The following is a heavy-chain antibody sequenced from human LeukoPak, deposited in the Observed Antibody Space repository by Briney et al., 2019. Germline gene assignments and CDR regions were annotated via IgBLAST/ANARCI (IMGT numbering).Heavy chain of an antibody. V-gene: IGHV4-4*07. CDR1: GASISAFH. D-gene: IGHD3-10*01. CDR3: ARYYYGSGTFYHFFFDS. J-gene: IGHJ4*02. CDR2: IYSSGST. Sequence: SETLSLTCTVSGASISAFHWTWFRQPAGKTLEWIGLIYSSGSTLLNPSLKTRVAMSLDLTKSQLSLRLTSLTAADTAVYYCARYYYGSGTFYHFFFDSWGQGTLVTVSS.